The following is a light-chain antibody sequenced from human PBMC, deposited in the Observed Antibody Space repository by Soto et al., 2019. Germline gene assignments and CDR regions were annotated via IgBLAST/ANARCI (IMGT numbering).Light chain of an antibody. CDR3: QQYAYSPIT. CDR1: QSIARSY. CDR2: DAS. J-gene: IGKJ5*01. Sequence: EVVLTQSPGTLSLSLGERATLSCRASQSIARSYLAWYQQKPGQAPSLLIYDASTRATGIPDRFSGSGSGTDFTLTISRLEPEDFAVFYCQQYAYSPITFGQGTRLEI. V-gene: IGKV3-20*01.